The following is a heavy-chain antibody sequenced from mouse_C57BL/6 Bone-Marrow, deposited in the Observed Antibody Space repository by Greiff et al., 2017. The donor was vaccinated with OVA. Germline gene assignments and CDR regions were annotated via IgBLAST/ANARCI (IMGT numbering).Heavy chain of an antibody. CDR3: ARCVIYYDYDRGLAY. J-gene: IGHJ3*01. V-gene: IGHV14-3*01. CDR2: IDPANGNT. Sequence: EVMLVESVAELVRPGASVKLSCTASGFNIKNTYMHWVKQRPEQGLEWIGRIDPANGNTKYAPKFQGQATITADTSSNTAYLQLSSLTSEDTAIYDGARCVIYYDYDRGLAYWGQGTLVTVSA. CDR1: GFNIKNTY. D-gene: IGHD2-4*01.